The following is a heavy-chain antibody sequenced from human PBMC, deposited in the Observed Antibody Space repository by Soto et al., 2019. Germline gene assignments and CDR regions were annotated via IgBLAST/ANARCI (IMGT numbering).Heavy chain of an antibody. CDR2: IRGSGRYT. V-gene: IGHV3-23*04. Sequence: DVQLVESGGDLVQPGGSLRLSCAASGFTFDSCVMSWVRQAPGQGLEWRSLIRGSGRYTDYADSVKGRFTISRDNSKNTLYLQMHRLRVEYTAVYYCAKDPPSQRMQPDYGMDFWGQGTTVTVSS. CDR1: GFTFDSCV. D-gene: IGHD6-13*01. CDR3: AKDPPSQRMQPDYGMDF. J-gene: IGHJ6*02.